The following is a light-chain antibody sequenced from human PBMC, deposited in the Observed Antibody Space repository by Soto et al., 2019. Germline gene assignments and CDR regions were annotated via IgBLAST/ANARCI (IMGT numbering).Light chain of an antibody. Sequence: DIQMTQSPSTLSASVGDRVTITCRASQSCTWLAWYQQKPGKAPNLLIYKTSILESGVPSRFSGRGSGTEFTLNISSLQLDDFATYYCQQYNSNPLTFGGGTKVEIK. CDR2: KTS. J-gene: IGKJ4*01. V-gene: IGKV1-5*03. CDR3: QQYNSNPLT. CDR1: QSCTW.